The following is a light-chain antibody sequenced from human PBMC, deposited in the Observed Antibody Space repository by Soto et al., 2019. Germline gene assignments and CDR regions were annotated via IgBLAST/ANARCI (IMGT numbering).Light chain of an antibody. J-gene: IGKJ1*01. V-gene: IGKV3-20*01. Sequence: EIVLTQSPGTLSLSPGERATLSCRASQSVSSTYLIWYQQKPCQAPRLLIYGASSRATGVPDRFSGGGSATDFTLTISRLETEDFAVYYCQHFVNSLTWTFGQGTQVDIK. CDR1: QSVSSTY. CDR3: QHFVNSLTWT. CDR2: GAS.